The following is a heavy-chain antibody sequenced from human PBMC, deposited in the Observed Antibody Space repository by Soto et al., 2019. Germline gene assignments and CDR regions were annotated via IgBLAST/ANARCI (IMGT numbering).Heavy chain of an antibody. D-gene: IGHD3-22*01. CDR2: IYYTGTT. Sequence: QVQLQESGPGLVKPSETLSLTCTVSGGSISGGDYYWTWIRQSPGKGLEWIGNIYYTGTTYYNPPLTSRVTISVDTSNNQFSRSLNSVTATATAVYYCARGMGMIRRHDSWGQGTLVIVST. CDR1: GGSISGGDYY. V-gene: IGHV4-30-4*01. CDR3: ARGMGMIRRHDS. J-gene: IGHJ4*02.